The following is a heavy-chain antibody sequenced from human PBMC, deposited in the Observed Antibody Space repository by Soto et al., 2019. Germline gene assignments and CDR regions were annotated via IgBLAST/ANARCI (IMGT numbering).Heavy chain of an antibody. V-gene: IGHV1-3*01. J-gene: IGHJ4*02. Sequence: VQLVQSEAEVKKPGASVKVSCKASGYTLSSYGIHWVRQAHGQRLEWMGWINGGNGDTMYAQKFQDRVTMTRGTSANTAYMEVSSLASKDTAVYYCARGRSLFRAGDTCVNFFDYWCQGTLVTVSS. CDR2: INGGNGDT. CDR3: ARGRSLFRAGDTCVNFFDY. CDR1: GYTLSSYG. D-gene: IGHD1-26*01.